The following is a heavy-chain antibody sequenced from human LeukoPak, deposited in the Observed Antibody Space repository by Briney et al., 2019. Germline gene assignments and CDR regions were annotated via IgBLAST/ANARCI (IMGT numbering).Heavy chain of an antibody. D-gene: IGHD4/OR15-4a*01. V-gene: IGHV3-48*01. CDR3: ARRAGAYSHPYDY. CDR1: GFTFSSYS. J-gene: IGHJ4*02. CDR2: ISSSSGNF. Sequence: GGSLRLSCAASGFTFSSYSMNWVRQAPGKGLEWVSNISSSSGNFDYADSVKGRFTISRDNAKNSLYLQMNSLRAEDTAVYYCARRAGAYSHPYDYWGQGTLVTVSS.